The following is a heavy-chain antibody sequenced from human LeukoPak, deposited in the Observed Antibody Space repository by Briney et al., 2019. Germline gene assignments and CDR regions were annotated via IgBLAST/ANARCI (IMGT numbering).Heavy chain of an antibody. D-gene: IGHD3-3*01. CDR3: ARQGLITIFGVVITPGAFDI. Sequence: PSETLSLTCTVSGGSISSYYWSWIRQPPGKGLEWIGYIYYSGSTNYNPSLKSRVTISVDTSKNQFSLRLSSVTAVDTAVYYCARQGLITIFGVVITPGAFDIWGQGTMVTVSS. V-gene: IGHV4-59*08. J-gene: IGHJ3*02. CDR1: GGSISSYY. CDR2: IYYSGST.